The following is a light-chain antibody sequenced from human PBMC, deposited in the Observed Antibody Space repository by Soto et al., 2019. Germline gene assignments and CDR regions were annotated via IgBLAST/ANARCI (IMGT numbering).Light chain of an antibody. CDR3: SSYSSVTTLWV. V-gene: IGLV2-14*02. J-gene: IGLJ3*02. CDR2: EGT. Sequence: QSALTQPASVSGSPGQSITISCTGTSSDVGSYNLVSWYQQHPGKAPKLMIYEGTKRPSGVSNRFSGSKSGNTASLTVSGLQAEDEADYYCSSYSSVTTLWVFGGGTKVTVL. CDR1: SSDVGSYNL.